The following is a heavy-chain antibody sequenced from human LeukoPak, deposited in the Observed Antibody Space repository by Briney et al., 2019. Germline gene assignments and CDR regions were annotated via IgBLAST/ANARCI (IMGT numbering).Heavy chain of an antibody. V-gene: IGHV3-23*01. CDR2: ISGSGGST. Sequence: GGSLTLSCAASGFTFSSYAMSWVRQAPGKGLEWVSAISGSGGSTYYADSVKGRFTISRDNSKNTVYLQMDSLRAEDTAVYYCRAHGGAFDIWGQGTMVTVSS. J-gene: IGHJ3*02. D-gene: IGHD3-10*01. CDR3: RAHGGAFDI. CDR1: GFTFSSYA.